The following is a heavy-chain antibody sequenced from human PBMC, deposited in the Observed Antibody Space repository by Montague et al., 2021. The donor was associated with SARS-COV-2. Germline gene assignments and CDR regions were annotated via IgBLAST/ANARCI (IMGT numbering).Heavy chain of an antibody. CDR2: IRADGTTT. CDR3: VRAFSNSFKWFDP. CDR1: GFTFSAYW. Sequence: LSLSCSASGFTFSAYWMHWVRQAPGQGLEWVARIRADGTTTNYADSVKGRFTISRDNAQDTVYLHMTTLTAEDTAVYYCVRAFSNSFKWFDPWGQGTLVTVSS. J-gene: IGHJ5*02. V-gene: IGHV3-74*01. D-gene: IGHD6-13*01.